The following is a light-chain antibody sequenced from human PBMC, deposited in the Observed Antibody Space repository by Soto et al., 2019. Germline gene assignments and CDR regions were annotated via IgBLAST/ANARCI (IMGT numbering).Light chain of an antibody. CDR3: QLYGISPH. CDR1: QSVSSY. CDR2: GAS. J-gene: IGKJ5*01. V-gene: IGKV3-11*01. Sequence: EIVLTNSPATLSLSQWEIATLSCRASQSVSSYLAWYQQKPGQAPRLLIYGASTRATGIPARFSGSGSGTEFTLTISRLEPEDFAVYYCQLYGISPHFGQGTRLENK.